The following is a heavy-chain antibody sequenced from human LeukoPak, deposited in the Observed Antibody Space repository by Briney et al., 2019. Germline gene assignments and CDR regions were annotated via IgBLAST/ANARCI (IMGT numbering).Heavy chain of an antibody. CDR3: ARVSYGDYVDY. D-gene: IGHD4-17*01. V-gene: IGHV3-53*04. J-gene: IGHJ4*02. CDR2: IYNGGST. Sequence: GGSLRLSCSASGFTVSSNYMSWVRQAPGKGLEWVSVIYNGGSTYYADTVKGRFTISRHNSKNTLYLQMNSLRAEDTAVYYCARVSYGDYVDYWGQGTLVTVSS. CDR1: GFTVSSNY.